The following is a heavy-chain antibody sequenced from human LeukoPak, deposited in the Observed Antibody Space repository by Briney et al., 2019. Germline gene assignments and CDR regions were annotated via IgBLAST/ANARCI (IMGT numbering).Heavy chain of an antibody. V-gene: IGHV4-59*08. Sequence: PSETLSLTCTVSGGSISSYYWTWIRQPPGKGLEWIGYIYYSGSTKYNPSLKSRVTMSVDTSKNRFSLKLSSVTAADTAVYYCVRHRGYCSSTSGSYKWFDPWCQGALVTVSS. J-gene: IGHJ5*02. CDR2: IYYSGST. D-gene: IGHD2-2*03. CDR3: VRHRGYCSSTSGSYKWFDP. CDR1: GGSISSYY.